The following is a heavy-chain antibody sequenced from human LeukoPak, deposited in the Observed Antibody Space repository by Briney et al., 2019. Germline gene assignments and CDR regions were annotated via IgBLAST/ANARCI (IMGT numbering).Heavy chain of an antibody. Sequence: PSETLSLTCTVSGGSISSYYWSWIRQPAGKGLEWIGRIYTSGSTNYNPSLKSRVTMSVDTSKNQFSLKLSSVTAADTAVYYCARDSDFWSGYRGYYYYMDAWGKGTTVTVSS. V-gene: IGHV4-4*07. CDR3: ARDSDFWSGYRGYYYYMDA. J-gene: IGHJ6*03. D-gene: IGHD3-3*01. CDR1: GGSISSYY. CDR2: IYTSGST.